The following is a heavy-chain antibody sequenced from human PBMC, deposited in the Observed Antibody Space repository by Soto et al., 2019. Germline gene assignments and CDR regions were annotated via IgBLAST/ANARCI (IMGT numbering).Heavy chain of an antibody. D-gene: IGHD1-26*01. Sequence: SDTLSLTCTVSGRSISSYYWSWIRQPPGKGLEWIGYIYYSGSTNYNPSLKSRVTISVDTSKNQFSLKLSSVTAADTAVYYCARLAPELHDTNNDYWGQGIMVTVS. CDR1: GRSISSYY. J-gene: IGHJ4*02. V-gene: IGHV4-59*08. CDR2: IYYSGST. CDR3: ARLAPELHDTNNDY.